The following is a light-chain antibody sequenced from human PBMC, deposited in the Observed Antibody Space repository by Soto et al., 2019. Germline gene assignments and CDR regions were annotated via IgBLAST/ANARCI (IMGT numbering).Light chain of an antibody. J-gene: IGLJ1*01. Sequence: GPPGQSITISCTGTSSDVGGYNYVSWYQQHPGKAPKLMIYEVSNRPSGVSNRFSGSKSGNTASLTISGLQAEDEADYYCSSYTSSSTLSYVFGTGTKVTVL. V-gene: IGLV2-14*01. CDR3: SSYTSSSTLSYV. CDR2: EVS. CDR1: SSDVGGYNY.